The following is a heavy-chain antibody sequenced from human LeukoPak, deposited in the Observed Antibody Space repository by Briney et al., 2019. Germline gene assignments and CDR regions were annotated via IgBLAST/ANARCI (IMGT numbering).Heavy chain of an antibody. Sequence: SETLSPTCAVYGGSFSGYYWSWIRQPPGKGLEWIGEINHSGSTNYNPSLKSRVTISVDTSKNQFSLKLSSVTAADTAVYYCARGYSATPYNWFDPWGQGTLVTVSS. D-gene: IGHD1-26*01. CDR2: INHSGST. J-gene: IGHJ5*02. CDR1: GGSFSGYY. CDR3: ARGYSATPYNWFDP. V-gene: IGHV4-34*01.